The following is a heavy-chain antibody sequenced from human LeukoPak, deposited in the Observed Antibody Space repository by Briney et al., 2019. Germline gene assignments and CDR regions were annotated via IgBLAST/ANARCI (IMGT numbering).Heavy chain of an antibody. CDR3: AREGGDYYDSSGYIY. J-gene: IGHJ4*02. D-gene: IGHD3-22*01. CDR2: ISAYNGNT. V-gene: IGHV1-18*04. Sequence: ASVKVSCKASGYTFTGYYMHWVRQAPGQGLEWMGWISAYNGNTNYAQKLQGRVTMTTDTSTSTAYMELRSLRSDDTAVYYCAREGGDYYDSSGYIYWGQGTLVTVSS. CDR1: GYTFTGYY.